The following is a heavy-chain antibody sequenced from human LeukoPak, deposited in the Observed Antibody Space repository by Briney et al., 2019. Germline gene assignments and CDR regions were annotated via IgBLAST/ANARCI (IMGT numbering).Heavy chain of an antibody. V-gene: IGHV4-30-4*08. D-gene: IGHD6-13*01. J-gene: IGHJ3*02. CDR2: IYYSGST. CDR1: GGSISSGDYY. CDR3: ARAQQLVLDGWSDAFDI. Sequence: SQTLSLTCTVSGGSISSGDYYWSWIRQPPGKGLEWIGYIYYSGSTYYNLSLKSRVTISVDTSKNQFSLKLSSVTAADTAVYYCARAQQLVLDGWSDAFDIWGQGTMVTVSS.